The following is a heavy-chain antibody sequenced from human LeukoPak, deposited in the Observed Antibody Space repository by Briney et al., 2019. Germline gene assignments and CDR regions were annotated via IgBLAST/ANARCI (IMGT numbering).Heavy chain of an antibody. Sequence: GASVKVSCKASGGTFSSYAISWVRQAPGQGLEWMGGIIPIFGTANYAQKFQGRVTITADKSTSTAYMELSSLRSEDTAVYYCARGSPAYYDFWSGYDAFDIWGQGTMVTVSS. CDR2: IIPIFGTA. CDR1: GGTFSSYA. V-gene: IGHV1-69*06. CDR3: ARGSPAYYDFWSGYDAFDI. D-gene: IGHD3-3*01. J-gene: IGHJ3*02.